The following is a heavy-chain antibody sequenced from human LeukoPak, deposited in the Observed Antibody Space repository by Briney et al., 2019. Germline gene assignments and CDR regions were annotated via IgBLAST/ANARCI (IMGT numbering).Heavy chain of an antibody. CDR3: ARFGGYDDLAY. CDR1: GGSISSGSYY. V-gene: IGHV4-61*02. Sequence: SETLSLTCTVSGGSISSGSYYWSWIRQPAGTGLEWIGRIYTSGSTNYNPSLKSRVTISVDTSKNQFSLKLSSVTAADTAVYYCARFGGYDDLAYWGQGTLVTVSS. CDR2: IYTSGST. J-gene: IGHJ4*02. D-gene: IGHD5-12*01.